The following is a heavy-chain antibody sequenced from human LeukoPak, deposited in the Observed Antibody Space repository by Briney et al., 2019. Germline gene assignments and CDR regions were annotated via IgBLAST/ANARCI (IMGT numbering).Heavy chain of an antibody. J-gene: IGHJ4*02. V-gene: IGHV1-46*01. Sequence: ASVKVSCKASGYTFTSYYMHWVRQAPGQGLEWMGIINPGGGSTNYPQKFQGRVTMTRDTSTSTVYMELSSLRSEDTAVYYCAGAVAGIDYWGQGTLVTVSS. D-gene: IGHD6-19*01. CDR2: INPGGGST. CDR1: GYTFTSYY. CDR3: AGAVAGIDY.